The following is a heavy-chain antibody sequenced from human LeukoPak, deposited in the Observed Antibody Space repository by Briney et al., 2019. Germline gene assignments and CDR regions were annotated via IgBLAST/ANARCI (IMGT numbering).Heavy chain of an antibody. CDR1: GGSISSGSYY. D-gene: IGHD3-22*01. CDR2: IYTSGST. Sequence: SETLSLTCTVSGGSISSGSYYWSWIRQPAGKGLEWIGRIYTSGSTNYNPSLKSRVTISVDSSKNQFSLKLSSVTAADTAVYYCARGTYYYDSSGYYPRWFDPWGQGTPVTVSS. V-gene: IGHV4-61*02. J-gene: IGHJ5*02. CDR3: ARGTYYYDSSGYYPRWFDP.